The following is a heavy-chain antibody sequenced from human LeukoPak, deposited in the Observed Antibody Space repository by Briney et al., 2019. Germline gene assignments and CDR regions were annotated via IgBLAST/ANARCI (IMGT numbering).Heavy chain of an antibody. CDR1: GYTFTSYD. CDR2: MSPNSGNT. J-gene: IGHJ4*02. CDR3: ARDFGGSSSGDPTFDY. D-gene: IGHD6-6*01. Sequence: GASVKVSCKASGYTFTSYDINWVRQATGQGLEWMGWMSPNSGNTGYAQKFQGRVTITRNTSISTAYMELSRLRSDDTAVYYCARDFGGSSSGDPTFDYWGQGTLVTVSS. V-gene: IGHV1-8*03.